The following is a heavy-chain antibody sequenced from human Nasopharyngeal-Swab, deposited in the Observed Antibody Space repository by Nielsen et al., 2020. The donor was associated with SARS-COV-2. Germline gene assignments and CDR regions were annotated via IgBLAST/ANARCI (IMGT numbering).Heavy chain of an antibody. CDR2: IYHSGST. D-gene: IGHD6-19*01. V-gene: IGHV4-4*02. CDR1: GGSISSSNW. J-gene: IGHJ3*02. CDR3: ARGKSSGWYGSAFDI. Sequence: SETLSLTCAVSGGSISSSNWWSWVRQPPGKGLEWIGEIYHSGSTNYNPSLKSRVTISVDKSKNQFSLKLSSVTAADTAVYYCARGKSSGWYGSAFDIWGQGTMVTVPS.